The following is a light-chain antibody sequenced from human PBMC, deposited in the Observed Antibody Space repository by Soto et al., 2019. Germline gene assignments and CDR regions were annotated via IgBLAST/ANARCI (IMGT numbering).Light chain of an antibody. Sequence: EIVLTQSPGTLSLSPGERATLSCRASQSVSSSYLAWYQQKPGQAPRLLIYGASSRATGIPDRFSGSGYGTDFTLTISRLEHEDFAVYYCQHYNNWPPWTFGQGTKVEIK. CDR3: QHYNNWPPWT. J-gene: IGKJ1*01. CDR2: GAS. V-gene: IGKV3-20*01. CDR1: QSVSSSY.